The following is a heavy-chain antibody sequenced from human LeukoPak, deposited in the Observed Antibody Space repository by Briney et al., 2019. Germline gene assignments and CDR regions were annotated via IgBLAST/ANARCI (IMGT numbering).Heavy chain of an antibody. D-gene: IGHD3-9*01. J-gene: IGHJ4*02. CDR3: AKVPKPLRYFDWFLAY. CDR2: ISYDGSNK. CDR1: GFTFSSYG. Sequence: QPGGSLRLSCAASGFTFSSYGMHWVRQAPGKGLEWVAVISYDGSNKYYADSVKGRFTISRDNSKNTLYLQMNSLRAEDTAVYYCAKVPKPLRYFDWFLAYWGQGTLVTVSS. V-gene: IGHV3-30*18.